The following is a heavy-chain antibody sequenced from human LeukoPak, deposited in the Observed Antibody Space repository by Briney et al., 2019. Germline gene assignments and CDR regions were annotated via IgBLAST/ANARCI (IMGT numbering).Heavy chain of an antibody. J-gene: IGHJ6*02. CDR2: IYYSGST. V-gene: IGHV4-31*03. CDR1: GGSISSGGYY. Sequence: PSQTLSLTCTVSGGSISSGGYYWSWIRQHPGTGLEWIGYIYYSGSTYYNPSLKSRVTISVDTSKNQFSLKLSSVTAADTAVYYCARLMGTNYYYYGMDVWGQGTTVTVSS. D-gene: IGHD1-14*01. CDR3: ARLMGTNYYYYGMDV.